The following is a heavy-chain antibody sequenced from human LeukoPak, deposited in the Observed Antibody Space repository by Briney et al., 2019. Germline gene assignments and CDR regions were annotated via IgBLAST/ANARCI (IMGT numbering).Heavy chain of an antibody. CDR2: ISSSGSTI. J-gene: IGHJ3*02. Sequence: GGSLRLSCAASGFTFSDYYMSWIRQAPGKGLEGVSYISSSGSTIYYADSVKGGLTISRDNAKNSLYLQMNSLRAEDTAVYYCARDRLYCSSTSCYWSAFDIWGQGTMVTVSS. CDR3: ARDRLYCSSTSCYWSAFDI. V-gene: IGHV3-11*04. D-gene: IGHD2-2*01. CDR1: GFTFSDYY.